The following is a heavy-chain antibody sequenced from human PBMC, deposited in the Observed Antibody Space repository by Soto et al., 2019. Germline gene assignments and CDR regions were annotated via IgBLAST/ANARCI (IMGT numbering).Heavy chain of an antibody. J-gene: IGHJ4*02. D-gene: IGHD3-22*01. CDR3: AREVWTVGGSSGPDY. V-gene: IGHV4-30-4*01. CDR1: GGSISSGDYY. Sequence: SETLSLTCTVSGGSISSGDYYWSWLRQPPGKGLEWIGYIYYSGSTYYNPSLKSRVTISVDTSKNQFSLKLSSVTAADTAVYYCAREVWTVGGSSGPDYCGPGTMVTVYS. CDR2: IYYSGST.